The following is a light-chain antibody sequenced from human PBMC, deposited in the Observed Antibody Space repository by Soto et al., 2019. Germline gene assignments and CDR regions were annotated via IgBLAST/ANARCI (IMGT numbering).Light chain of an antibody. CDR1: SGSIASNY. J-gene: IGLJ2*01. V-gene: IGLV6-57*02. CDR2: EDN. CDR3: QSYDSRYVV. Sequence: NFMLTQPHSVSESPGKTVTISCTSSSGSIASNYVQWYQQRPGSAPTTVIYEDNQRPSGVPDRFSGSIDSSSNSASLTISGLKTEDEADYYCQSYDSRYVVFGGGTKLTVL.